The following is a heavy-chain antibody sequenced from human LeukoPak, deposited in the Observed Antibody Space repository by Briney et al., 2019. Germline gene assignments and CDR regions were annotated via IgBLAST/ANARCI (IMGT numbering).Heavy chain of an antibody. CDR2: ISGSVGGTT. Sequence: SXXAAGFTLRSSDTNWVSQAPGKGREWVSAISGSVGGTTYYADWVKGRFTIYRDNYKNTLHLQMSSLRAEGTAGYXXXRAXCXNXXCRPILYNWFDPWGQGTLVTVSS. J-gene: IGHJ5*02. V-gene: IGHV3-23*01. D-gene: IGHD2-8*01. CDR1: GFTLRSSD. CDR3: XRAXCXNXXCRPILYNWFDP.